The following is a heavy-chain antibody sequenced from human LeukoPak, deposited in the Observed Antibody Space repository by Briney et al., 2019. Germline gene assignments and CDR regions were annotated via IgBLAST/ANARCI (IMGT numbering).Heavy chain of an antibody. D-gene: IGHD3-22*01. CDR3: AWTYYYDSSGYPPFEY. J-gene: IGHJ4*02. V-gene: IGHV1-2*02. CDR1: GYTFTGYY. CDR2: INPNSGGT. Sequence: GASVKVSCKASGYTFTGYYMHWVRQAPGQGLEWMGWINPNSGGTNYAQKFQGRVTMTRDTSISTAYMELSRLRSDDTAVYYCAWTYYYDSSGYPPFEYWGQGTLVTVSS.